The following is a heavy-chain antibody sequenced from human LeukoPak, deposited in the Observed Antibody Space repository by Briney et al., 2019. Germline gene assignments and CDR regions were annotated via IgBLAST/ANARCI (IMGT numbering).Heavy chain of an antibody. CDR1: GYTFTAYY. J-gene: IGHJ4*02. CDR3: ARDSSSGWYGYVLDY. D-gene: IGHD6-19*01. CDR2: INPNSGGT. Sequence: GASVRVSCAPSGYTFTAYYIHWVRQAPGQGLEWVAWINPNSGGTNYAQKLQGRVTMTRDTSISTAYMQLSRLRSDDTAVYYCARDSSSGWYGYVLDYWGQGTLVTVSS. V-gene: IGHV1-2*02.